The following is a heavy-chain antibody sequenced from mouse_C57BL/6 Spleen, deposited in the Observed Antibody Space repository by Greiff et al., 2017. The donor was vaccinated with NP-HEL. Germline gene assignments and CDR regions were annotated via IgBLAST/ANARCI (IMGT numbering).Heavy chain of an antibody. CDR2: INPSSGYT. D-gene: IGHD1-2*01. CDR3: ARSLLRPFDD. Sequence: QVQLKESGAELARPGASVKMSCKASGYTFTSYTMHWVKQRPGQGLEWIGYINPSSGYTKYNQKFKDKATLTADKSSSTAYMQLSSLTSEDSAVYYCARSLLRPFDDWGKGTTLTVSS. CDR1: GYTFTSYT. J-gene: IGHJ2*01. V-gene: IGHV1-4*01.